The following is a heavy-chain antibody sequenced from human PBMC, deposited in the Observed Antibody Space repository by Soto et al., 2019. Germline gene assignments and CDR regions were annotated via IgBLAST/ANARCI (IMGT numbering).Heavy chain of an antibody. D-gene: IGHD3-3*01. J-gene: IGHJ3*02. V-gene: IGHV3-33*03. Sequence: QAQLVESGGGVVQPGRSLRLSCAASGFTFSSYGMLWVRQAPGKGLEWAAVIWYDGGNKYYADSVKGRFTISRDNSKNTLYLQMNSLRAEDTAVYYCARLVFGVHDAFDSWGQGTTVIVSS. CDR3: ARLVFGVHDAFDS. CDR1: GFTFSSYG. CDR2: IWYDGGNK.